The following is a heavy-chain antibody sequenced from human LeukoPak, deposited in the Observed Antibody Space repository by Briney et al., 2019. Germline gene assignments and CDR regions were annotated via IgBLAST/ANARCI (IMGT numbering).Heavy chain of an antibody. Sequence: GASVKVSCKASGYTFTGYYMHWVRQAPGQGLEWMGRINPNSGDTNYAQKFQGRVTMTRDTSISTAYMELSRLRSDDTAVYYCARERGDILTGFHAFDIWGQGTMVTVSS. CDR3: ARERGDILTGFHAFDI. V-gene: IGHV1-2*06. CDR1: GYTFTGYY. CDR2: INPNSGDT. D-gene: IGHD3-9*01. J-gene: IGHJ3*02.